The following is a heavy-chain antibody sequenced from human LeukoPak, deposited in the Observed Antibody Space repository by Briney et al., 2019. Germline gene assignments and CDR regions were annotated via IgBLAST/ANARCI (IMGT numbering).Heavy chain of an antibody. CDR1: GFRLSTYG. CDR3: ATDFNWAWNC. D-gene: IGHD7-27*01. Sequence: PGGSLRLSCVVSGFRLSTYGMHWVRQAPGKGPEWVSFIRNVGNDKYYAQSVKGRFTISRDDSKNTQYLQMNSLRGEDTAVYYCATDFNWAWNCWGQGTLVTVSS. V-gene: IGHV3-30*02. CDR2: IRNVGNDK. J-gene: IGHJ4*02.